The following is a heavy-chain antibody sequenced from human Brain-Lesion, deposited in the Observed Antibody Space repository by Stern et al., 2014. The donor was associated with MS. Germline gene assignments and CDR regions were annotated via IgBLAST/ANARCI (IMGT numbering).Heavy chain of an antibody. Sequence: DQLVESGGGVVQPGRSLRLSCAVSGFTFLSYGMYWVRQAPCKGLEWVAGIWVEGTKKNYIESVKGRFTISRDNSKNTLSLQMTSLRAEDTAVYYCAKDKKDSSGWNLYFYGMDVWGQGTTVIVSS. CDR1: GFTFLSYG. J-gene: IGHJ6*02. D-gene: IGHD6-19*01. CDR2: IWVEGTKK. V-gene: IGHV3-33*06. CDR3: AKDKKDSSGWNLYFYGMDV.